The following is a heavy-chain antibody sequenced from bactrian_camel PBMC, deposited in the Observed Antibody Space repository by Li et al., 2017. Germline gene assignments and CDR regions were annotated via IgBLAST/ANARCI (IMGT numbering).Heavy chain of an antibody. J-gene: IGHJ4*01. CDR1: GVVFNTYY. V-gene: IGHV3S40*01. CDR2: IVYSGNMT. D-gene: IGHD1*01. Sequence: DVQLVESGGGSVQAGGSLRLSCAASGVVFNTYYMSWVRQAPGKGLEWVSSIVYSGNMTYYADSVKGRFTISRDNAKNTVDLQMSDVKLDDTAMYYCASGGPYYRYIWSRADQYNYWGQGTQVTVS. CDR3: ASGGPYYRYIWSRADQYNY.